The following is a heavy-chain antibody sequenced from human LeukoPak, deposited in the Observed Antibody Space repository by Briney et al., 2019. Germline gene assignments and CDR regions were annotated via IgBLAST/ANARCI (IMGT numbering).Heavy chain of an antibody. CDR2: INPSGGST. CDR1: GYTFTSYY. D-gene: IGHD5-18*01. Sequence: ASVKVSCKASGYTFTSYYMHWVRQAPGQGLEWMGIINPSGGSTSYAQKFQGRVTMTRDTSTSTVYMELGSLRSEDTAVYYCARVGGSYGSDYWGQGTLVTVSS. CDR3: ARVGGSYGSDY. J-gene: IGHJ4*02. V-gene: IGHV1-46*01.